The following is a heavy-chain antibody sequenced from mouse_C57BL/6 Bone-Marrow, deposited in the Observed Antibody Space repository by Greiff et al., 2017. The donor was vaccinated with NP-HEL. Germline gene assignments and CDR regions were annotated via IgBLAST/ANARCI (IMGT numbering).Heavy chain of an antibody. CDR3: ARRDYDYDGYYFDY. CDR2: IYPGNGDT. Sequence: QVQLKESGAELVRPGASVKMSCKASGYTFTSYNMHWVKQTPRQGLEWIGAIYPGNGDTSYNQKFKGKATLTVDKSSSTAYMQLSSLTSEDSAVYFCARRDYDYDGYYFDYWGQGTTLTVSS. D-gene: IGHD2-4*01. J-gene: IGHJ2*01. V-gene: IGHV1-12*01. CDR1: GYTFTSYN.